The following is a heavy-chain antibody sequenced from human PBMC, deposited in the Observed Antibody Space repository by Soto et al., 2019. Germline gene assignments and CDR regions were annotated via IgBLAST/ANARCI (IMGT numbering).Heavy chain of an antibody. CDR2: ISYDGSNK. CDR1: GFTFSSYG. Sequence: ESGGGVVQPGRSLRLSCAASGFTFSSYGMHWVRQAPGKGLEWVAVISYDGSNKYYADSVKGRFTISRDNSKNTLYLQMNSLRAEDTAVYYCAKDLNGWDAFDIWGQGTMVTVSS. CDR3: AKDLNGWDAFDI. V-gene: IGHV3-30*18. D-gene: IGHD1-1*01. J-gene: IGHJ3*02.